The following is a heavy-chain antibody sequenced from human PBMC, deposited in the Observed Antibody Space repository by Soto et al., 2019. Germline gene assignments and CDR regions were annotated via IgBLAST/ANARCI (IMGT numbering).Heavy chain of an antibody. D-gene: IGHD3-22*01. V-gene: IGHV1-46*01. J-gene: IGHJ4*02. CDR1: GYTFASYY. CDR2: INPSGGST. CDR3: ARDGRSGYNSHFDY. Sequence: GASVEVCCKAPGYTFASYYMHWVRQAPGQGLEWMGIINPSGGSTSYAQKFQGRVTMTRDTSTSTVYMELSSLRSEDTAVYYCARDGRSGYNSHFDYWGQGTLVTVSS.